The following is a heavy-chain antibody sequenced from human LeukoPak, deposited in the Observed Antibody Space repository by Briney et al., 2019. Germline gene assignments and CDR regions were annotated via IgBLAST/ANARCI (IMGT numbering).Heavy chain of an antibody. D-gene: IGHD6-19*01. J-gene: IGHJ4*03. CDR3: ARIALSSGLSFIDY. CDR1: GGSISSSSYY. V-gene: IGHV4-39*01. Sequence: PSETLSLTCTVSGGSISSSSYYWGWVRQPPGKGLEWIGSIYYSGSAYYNPSLKSRVTISVDTSKNQFSLKLSSVTAADTAMYYCARIALSSGLSFIDYWGPENRATVSS. CDR2: IYYSGSA.